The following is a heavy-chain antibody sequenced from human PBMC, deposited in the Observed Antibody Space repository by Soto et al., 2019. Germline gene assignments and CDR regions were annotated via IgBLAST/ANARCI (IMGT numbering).Heavy chain of an antibody. CDR2: ISAYNGNT. CDR1: GYTFTSYG. D-gene: IGHD3-3*01. CDR3: AGANRITIFGVPYNWFDP. Sequence: ASVKVSCKASGYTFTSYGISWVRQAPGQGLEWMGWISAYNGNTNYAQKLQGRVTMTTDTSTSTAYMELRSLRSDDTAVYYCAGANRITIFGVPYNWFDPWGQGTLVTVSS. V-gene: IGHV1-18*01. J-gene: IGHJ5*02.